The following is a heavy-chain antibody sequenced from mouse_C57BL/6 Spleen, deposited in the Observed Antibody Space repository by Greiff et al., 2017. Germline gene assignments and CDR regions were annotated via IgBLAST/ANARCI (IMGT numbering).Heavy chain of an antibody. J-gene: IGHJ1*03. CDR1: GYTFTDYY. CDR2: INPNNGGT. V-gene: IGHV1-26*01. D-gene: IGHD2-3*01. CDR3: ASYDGYPLDFDV. Sequence: EVQLQQSGPELVKPGASVKISCKASGYTFTDYYMNWVKQSHGKSLEWIGDINPNNGGTSYNQKFKGKATFTVDKSSSTAYMELRSLTSEDSAVYYCASYDGYPLDFDVWGTGTTVTVSS.